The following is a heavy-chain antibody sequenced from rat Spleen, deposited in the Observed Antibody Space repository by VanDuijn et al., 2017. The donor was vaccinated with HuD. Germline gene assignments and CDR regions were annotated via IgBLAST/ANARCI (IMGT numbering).Heavy chain of an antibody. CDR2: INEDGSTM. CDR3: VRSVFDY. Sequence: EVKLVESGGGLVQPGRSLQVSCAASGFNFNDYWMGWVRQAPGKGLEWVGEINEDGSTMNYTPSLKDKFTISRDNAKSTLHVQLNSLRSEDTATYYCVRSVFDYWGQGVMVTVSS. J-gene: IGHJ2*01. V-gene: IGHV4-2*01. CDR1: GFNFNDYW.